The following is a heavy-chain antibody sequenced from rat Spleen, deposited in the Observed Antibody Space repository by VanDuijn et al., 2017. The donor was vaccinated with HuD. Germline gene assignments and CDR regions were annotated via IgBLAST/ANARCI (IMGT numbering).Heavy chain of an antibody. Sequence: EVQLVESGGGVVQPGKSMKLSCAASGFTFSHYYMAWVRQAPTKGLEWVASITTAGAYTYYRDSVKGRFTISRDNAKSTLYLQMDSLGSEDTATYYCARRDAGYYFDYWGQGVMVTVSS. CDR1: GFTFSHYY. J-gene: IGHJ2*01. CDR2: ITTAGAYT. D-gene: IGHD1-4*01. CDR3: ARRDAGYYFDY. V-gene: IGHV5-25*01.